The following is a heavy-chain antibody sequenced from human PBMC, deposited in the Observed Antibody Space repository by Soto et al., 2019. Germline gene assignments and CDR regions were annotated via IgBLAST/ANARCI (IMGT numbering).Heavy chain of an antibody. D-gene: IGHD3-22*01. J-gene: IGHJ4*02. CDR1: GDTFSSYA. CDR2: IIPMFGTA. CDR3: ARVGPAHYYDRSGYYSPLDY. Sequence: QVQLVQSGAEVKKPGSSVKVSCKASGDTFSSYAINWVRQAPGQGLEWMGGIIPMFGTANYAQKFKGRVTITEGESTSTVYLELSSLRSEDTAVYYCARVGPAHYYDRSGYYSPLDYWGQGTLVTVSS. V-gene: IGHV1-69*01.